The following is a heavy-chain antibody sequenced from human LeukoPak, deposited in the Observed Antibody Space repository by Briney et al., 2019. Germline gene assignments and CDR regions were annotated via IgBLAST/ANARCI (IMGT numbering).Heavy chain of an antibody. CDR3: ARGDYSSSWYLPAN. V-gene: IGHV1-69*13. D-gene: IGHD6-13*01. J-gene: IGHJ4*02. CDR2: IIPIFGTA. Sequence: GASVKVSCKASGGTFSSYAISWVRQAPGQGLEWMGGIIPIFGTANYAQKFQGRVTITAGESTSTAYMELSSLRSEDTAVYYCARGDYSSSWYLPANWGQGTLVTVSS. CDR1: GGTFSSYA.